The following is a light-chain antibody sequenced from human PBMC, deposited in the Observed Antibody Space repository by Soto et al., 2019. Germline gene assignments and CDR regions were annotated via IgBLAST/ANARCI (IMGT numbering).Light chain of an antibody. J-gene: IGLJ1*01. CDR3: SSYTSSSTSV. Sequence: QSALTQPASVSGSPGQSITISCTGTSSDVGGYNYVSWYQQHPGKAPKLMIYDVSNRPSGVSNRFSGSKSGNTASLTISGPQAEDEAEYHCSSYTSSSTSVFGPGTKLTVL. CDR2: DVS. CDR1: SSDVGGYNY. V-gene: IGLV2-14*01.